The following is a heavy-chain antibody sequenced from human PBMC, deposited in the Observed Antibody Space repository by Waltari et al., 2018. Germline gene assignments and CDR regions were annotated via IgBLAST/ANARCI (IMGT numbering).Heavy chain of an antibody. CDR3: ARDIVATIPICDY. CDR1: GFTFSSYS. Sequence: EVQLVESGGGLVKPGGSLRLSCAASGFTFSSYSMTWVRQAPGKGLEWVSSISSSSSYIYYADSVKGRFTISRDNAKNSLYLQMNSLRAEDTAVYYCARDIVATIPICDYWGQGTLVTVSS. CDR2: ISSSSSYI. D-gene: IGHD5-12*01. J-gene: IGHJ4*02. V-gene: IGHV3-21*01.